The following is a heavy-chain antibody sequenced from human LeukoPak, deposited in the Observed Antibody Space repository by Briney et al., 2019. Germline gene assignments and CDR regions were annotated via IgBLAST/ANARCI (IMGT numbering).Heavy chain of an antibody. CDR3: SRGSQDIVVVVAATTAFDI. D-gene: IGHD2-15*01. Sequence: GGSLRLSCAASGFTFSDYYMSWIRQAPGKGLEWVSYISSSGSTIYYADSVKGRFTISRDNAKNSLYLQMNSLRAEETAVYYWSRGSQDIVVVVAATTAFDIWGQGTMVTVSS. J-gene: IGHJ3*02. V-gene: IGHV3-11*01. CDR1: GFTFSDYY. CDR2: ISSSGSTI.